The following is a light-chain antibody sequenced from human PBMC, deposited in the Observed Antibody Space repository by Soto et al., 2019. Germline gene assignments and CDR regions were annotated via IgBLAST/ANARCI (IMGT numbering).Light chain of an antibody. CDR1: SSNIGSNF. J-gene: IGLJ2*01. CDR2: RND. V-gene: IGLV1-47*01. CDR3: AAWDDRLSGVV. Sequence: QSVLTQPPSASGTPGQRVTISCSGDSSNIGSNFVYWYQQLPGTAPKLLIYRNDQWPSGVSDRFSGSRPGTSASLAIGGLRVEDDGEYYCAAWDDRLSGVVFGCGNKLTVL.